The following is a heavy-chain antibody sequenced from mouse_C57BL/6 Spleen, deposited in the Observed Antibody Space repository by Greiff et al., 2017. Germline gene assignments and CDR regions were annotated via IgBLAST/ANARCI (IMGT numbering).Heavy chain of an antibody. D-gene: IGHD2-4*01. J-gene: IGHJ2*01. CDR3: ARTYYDYDDGKYFDY. CDR1: GFTFSSYA. CDR2: ISDGGSYT. V-gene: IGHV5-4*03. Sequence: EVKVVESGGGLVKPGGSLKLSCAASGFTFSSYAMSWVRQTPEKRLEWVATISDGGSYTYYPDNVKGRFTISRDNAKNNLYLQMSHLKSEDTAMYYCARTYYDYDDGKYFDYWGQGTTLTVSS.